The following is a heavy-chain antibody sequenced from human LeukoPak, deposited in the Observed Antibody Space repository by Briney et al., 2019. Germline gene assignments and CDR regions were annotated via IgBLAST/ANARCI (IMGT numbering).Heavy chain of an antibody. J-gene: IGHJ4*02. V-gene: IGHV4-59*01. Sequence: PSETLSLTCTVSGXSISSYYWSWIRQPPGKGLEWIGYIYYSGSTNYNPSLKSRVTISVDTSKNQFSLRLSSVTAADTAVYYCARVPISTSARGYFDYWGQGTLVTVSS. CDR3: ARVPISTSARGYFDY. CDR2: IYYSGST. CDR1: GXSISSYY. D-gene: IGHD3-10*01.